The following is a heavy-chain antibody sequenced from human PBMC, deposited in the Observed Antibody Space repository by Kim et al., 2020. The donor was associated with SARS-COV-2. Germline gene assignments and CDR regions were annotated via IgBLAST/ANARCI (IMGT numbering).Heavy chain of an antibody. CDR3: VRVGGFWGDLYYGMDV. J-gene: IGHJ6*02. Sequence: GGSLRLSCAASGFTISSYWMHWVRQGPGKGLVWVSRISTDGSNIKYADSVEGRFTISRDNAKNTLHLQMNSLRDEDTAVYYCVRVGGFWGDLYYGMDVWGQGTTVTVSS. D-gene: IGHD3-3*01. V-gene: IGHV3-74*01. CDR2: ISTDGSNI. CDR1: GFTISSYW.